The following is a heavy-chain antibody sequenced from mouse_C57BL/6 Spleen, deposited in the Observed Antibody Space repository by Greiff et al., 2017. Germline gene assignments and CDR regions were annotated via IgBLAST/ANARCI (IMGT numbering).Heavy chain of an antibody. D-gene: IGHD1-1*01. V-gene: IGHV6-6*01. CDR2: IRNKANNHAT. CDR3: TRPAVVEGYFDV. CDR1: GFTFSDAW. J-gene: IGHJ1*03. Sequence: EVKVEESGGGLVQPGGSMKLSCAASGFTFSDAWMDWVRQSPEKGLEWVAEIRNKANNHATYYAESVKGRFTISRDDSKSSVYLQMNSLRAEDTGIYYCTRPAVVEGYFDVWGTGTTVTVSS.